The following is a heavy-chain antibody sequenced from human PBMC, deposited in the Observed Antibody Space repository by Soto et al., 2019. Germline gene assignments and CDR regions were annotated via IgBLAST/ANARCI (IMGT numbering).Heavy chain of an antibody. V-gene: IGHV1-3*01. CDR1: GYTFTSYA. Sequence: QVQLVQSGAEVKKPGASVKVSCKASGYTFTSYAMHWVRQAPGQRLEWMGWINAGNGNTKYSQKFQGRVTITRDTSASTAYMDLSSLRSEDTAVYYCAREPQEGGDWVGMDVWGQGTTVTVSS. CDR3: AREPQEGGDWVGMDV. CDR2: INAGNGNT. J-gene: IGHJ6*02. D-gene: IGHD2-21*02.